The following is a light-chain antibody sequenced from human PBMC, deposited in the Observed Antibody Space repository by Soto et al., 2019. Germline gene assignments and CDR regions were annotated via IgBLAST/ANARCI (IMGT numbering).Light chain of an antibody. V-gene: IGKV1-5*01. CDR1: QSVNNW. CDR2: DAS. CDR3: QQYNSYPLT. Sequence: DIQMTQSPSTLSASLGDRVTIACRASQSVNNWLAWYQQKPGKAPRLLIYDASNLESGVPSRFSGSGSGTEFTLTISSLQPDDFATYYCQQYNSYPLTFGGGTKVDIK. J-gene: IGKJ4*01.